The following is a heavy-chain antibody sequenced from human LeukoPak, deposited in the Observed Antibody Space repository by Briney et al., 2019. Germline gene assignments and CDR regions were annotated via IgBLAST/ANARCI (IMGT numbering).Heavy chain of an antibody. D-gene: IGHD3-10*01. CDR1: GFTFSSYA. J-gene: IGHJ2*01. CDR3: ARGGSGSYYLYWYFDL. V-gene: IGHV3-30-3*01. CDR2: ILYDGSNK. Sequence: GGSLRLSCAASGFTFSSYAMHWVRQAPGKGLEWVAVILYDGSNKYYADSVKGRFTISRDNSKNTLYLQMNSLRAEDTAVYYCARGGSGSYYLYWYFDLWGRGTLVTVSS.